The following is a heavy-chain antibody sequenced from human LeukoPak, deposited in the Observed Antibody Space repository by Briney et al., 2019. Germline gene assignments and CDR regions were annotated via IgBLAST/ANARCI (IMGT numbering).Heavy chain of an antibody. D-gene: IGHD6-13*01. CDR2: IAHDESQK. CDR3: AKDLGDSSSWYLDY. Sequence: GRSLRLSCAASGFTFGTYVMHWVRQAPGKGLEWVAVIAHDESQKFYADSVKGRFTISRDNSKNTLYLHMNSLRTEDTAVYSCAKDLGDSSSWYLDYWGRGTLVTVSS. V-gene: IGHV3-30*18. CDR1: GFTFGTYV. J-gene: IGHJ4*02.